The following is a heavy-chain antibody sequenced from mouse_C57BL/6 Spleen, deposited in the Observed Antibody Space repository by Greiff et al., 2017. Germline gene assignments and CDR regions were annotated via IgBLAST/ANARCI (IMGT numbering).Heavy chain of an antibody. CDR1: GYTFTSYW. Sequence: VQLQQPGAELVKPGASVKVSCKASGYTFTSYWMHWVKQRPGQGLEWIGRIHPSDSATNYNQKFKGKATLTVDKSSSTAYMQLSSLTSEDSAVYYCSICPDYYGSSQGAMDYWGQGTSVTVSS. D-gene: IGHD1-1*01. V-gene: IGHV1-74*01. CDR3: SICPDYYGSSQGAMDY. J-gene: IGHJ4*01. CDR2: IHPSDSAT.